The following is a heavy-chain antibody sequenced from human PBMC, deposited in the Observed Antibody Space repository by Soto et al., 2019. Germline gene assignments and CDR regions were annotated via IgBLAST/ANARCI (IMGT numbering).Heavy chain of an antibody. CDR2: NSASNGNT. CDR3: ARGRPQERNLDAFDI. V-gene: IGHV1-18*01. Sequence: ASVKVSCKASGYNLINYGISWVRQAPGQGLEWMGWNSASNGNTNYAQKVQGRVTMTTDTSTNTAYMELRSLRSDDTAIYYCARGRPQERNLDAFDIWGQGTLVTVSS. J-gene: IGHJ3*02. CDR1: GYNLINYG.